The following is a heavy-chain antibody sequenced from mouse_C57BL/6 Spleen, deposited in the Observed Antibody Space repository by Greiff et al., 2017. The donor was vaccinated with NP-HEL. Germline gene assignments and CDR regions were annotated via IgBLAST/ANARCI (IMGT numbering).Heavy chain of an antibody. CDR1: AYPFPSFG. D-gene: IGHD3-2*02. Sequence: LRQFGAGLAGPGAPVKRSCKALAYPFPSFGLSWLRKRTGKGLEGIGGIYPRSGNTYYNEKFKGKATLTADKSSSTAYMELRSLTSEDSAVYFCARYGESAKEYFDVWGTGTTVTVSS. V-gene: IGHV1-81*01. CDR3: ARYGESAKEYFDV. J-gene: IGHJ1*03. CDR2: IYPRSGNT.